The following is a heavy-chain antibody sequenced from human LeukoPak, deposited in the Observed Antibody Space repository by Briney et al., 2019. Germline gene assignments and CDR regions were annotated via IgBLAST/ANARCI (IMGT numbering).Heavy chain of an antibody. V-gene: IGHV1-18*01. CDR2: ISAYNGNT. CDR3: ARSNNVFFAGDH. J-gene: IGHJ4*02. CDR1: GYTFTSYG. Sequence: ASVKVSCKASGYTFTSYGISWVRQAPGQGLEWMGWISAYNGNTNYAQKLQGRVTMTTDTSTSTAYMELRSLRSEDTALYYCARSNNVFFAGDHWGQGTLVTVSS. D-gene: IGHD1/OR15-1a*01.